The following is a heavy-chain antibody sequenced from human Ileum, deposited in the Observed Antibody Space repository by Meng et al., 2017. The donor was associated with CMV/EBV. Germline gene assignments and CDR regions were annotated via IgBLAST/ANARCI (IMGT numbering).Heavy chain of an antibody. D-gene: IGHD5-12*01. CDR3: ASTVAYSGYDYAGFDY. Sequence: GSLRLSCTVSGYSISSGYNWGWIRQPPGKGLGWIGSIYHSGSTYYNPSLKSRVTISVNTSKNQSSLKLSSMTAADTAVYYCASTVAYSGYDYAGFDYWGQGTLVTVSS. J-gene: IGHJ4*02. CDR2: IYHSGST. CDR1: GYSISSGYN. V-gene: IGHV4-38-2*02.